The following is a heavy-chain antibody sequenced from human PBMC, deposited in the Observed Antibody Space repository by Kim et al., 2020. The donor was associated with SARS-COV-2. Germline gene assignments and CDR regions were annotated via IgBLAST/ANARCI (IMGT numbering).Heavy chain of an antibody. CDR1: GFTFSSYS. CDR3: ARGGGWLWGPDLPIFDP. J-gene: IGHJ5*02. Sequence: GGSLRLSCAASGFTFSSYSMNWVRQAPGKGLEWVSSISSSSSYIYYADSVKGRFTISRDNAKNSLYLQMNSLRAEDTAVYYCARGGGWLWGPDLPIFDPWGQGTLVTVSS. CDR2: ISSSSSYI. D-gene: IGHD7-27*01. V-gene: IGHV3-21*01.